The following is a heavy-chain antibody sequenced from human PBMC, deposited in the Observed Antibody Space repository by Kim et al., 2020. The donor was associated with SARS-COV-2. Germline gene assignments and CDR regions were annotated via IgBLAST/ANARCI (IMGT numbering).Heavy chain of an antibody. V-gene: IGHV3-21*01. CDR2: ISSSSYR. CDR3: ARELTENMVRGVRLNWFDP. Sequence: GGSLRLSCAASGFTFSSYSMNWVRQAPGKGLEWVSSISSSSYRYYADSVKGRFTISRDNAKNSLYLQMNSLRAEDTAVYYCARELTENMVRGVRLNWFDPWGQGTLVTVSS. D-gene: IGHD3-10*01. CDR1: GFTFSSYS. J-gene: IGHJ5*02.